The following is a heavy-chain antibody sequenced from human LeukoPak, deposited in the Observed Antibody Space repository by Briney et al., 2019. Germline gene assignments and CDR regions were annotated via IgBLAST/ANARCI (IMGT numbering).Heavy chain of an antibody. CDR1: GGSISSYY. Sequence: PSETLSLTCTVSGGSISSYYWSWIRQPPGKGLEWIGYIYYSGSTNYNPSLKSRVTISVDTSKNQFSLKLSSVTAADTVVYYCARVRDYGDYVYYFDYWGQGTLVTVSS. J-gene: IGHJ4*02. V-gene: IGHV4-59*01. CDR2: IYYSGST. D-gene: IGHD4-17*01. CDR3: ARVRDYGDYVYYFDY.